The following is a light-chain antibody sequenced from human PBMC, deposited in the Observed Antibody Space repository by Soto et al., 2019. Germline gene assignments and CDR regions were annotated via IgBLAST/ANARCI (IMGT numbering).Light chain of an antibody. CDR1: QTIRIW. J-gene: IGKJ1*01. Sequence: DIPMTQSPSTLSGSVGERVTIICRPGQTIRIWLAWYQQKPGKAPKLLIYKASTLKSGVPSRFSGSGSGTEFTLTISSLQPDDFATYYCQHYNSYSEAFGQGTKVELK. V-gene: IGKV1-5*03. CDR2: KAS. CDR3: QHYNSYSEA.